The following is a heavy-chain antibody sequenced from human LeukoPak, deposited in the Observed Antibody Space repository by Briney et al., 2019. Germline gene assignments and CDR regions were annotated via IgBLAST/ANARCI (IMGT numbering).Heavy chain of an antibody. V-gene: IGHV3-30*18. J-gene: IGHJ4*02. CDR1: GFTFSSYV. CDR3: ANKKGDY. D-gene: IGHD3-10*01. Sequence: GGSLRLSCAASGFTFSSYVMHWVRQAPGKGLEWVAVISNDGSNKYYADSVKGRFTISRDNSKNTLYLQMNSLRAEDTAVYYCANKKGDYWGQGTLVTVSS. CDR2: ISNDGSNK.